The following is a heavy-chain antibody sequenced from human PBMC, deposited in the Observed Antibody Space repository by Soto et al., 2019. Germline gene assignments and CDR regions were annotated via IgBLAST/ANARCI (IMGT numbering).Heavy chain of an antibody. CDR1: GGTFSSYT. D-gene: IGHD6-13*01. V-gene: IGHV1-69*12. Sequence: QVQLVQSGAEVKKSGSSVKVSCKASGGTFSSYTISWVRQAPGQGLEWMGEIIPIFGTTNYVQSFQGRLTITADESTNTAYMELSSLRSDDTALYYCVRDSIAAAGFDSWGQGTLVAVSP. CDR3: VRDSIAAAGFDS. CDR2: IIPIFGTT. J-gene: IGHJ4*02.